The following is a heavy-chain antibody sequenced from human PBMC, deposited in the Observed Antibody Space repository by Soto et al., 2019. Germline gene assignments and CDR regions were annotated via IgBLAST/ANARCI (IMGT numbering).Heavy chain of an antibody. Sequence: SQTLSLTCDISGDSVSSSSAALNWIRQSPSRGLEWLGRTYYRSKWIHEYTLSMESRITINPDTSKNQFSLHIYSVTPEDTAVYYCAGVVWFRGMDVWGQGTPVTSP. D-gene: IGHD3-16*01. J-gene: IGHJ6*02. V-gene: IGHV6-1*01. CDR3: AGVVWFRGMDV. CDR2: TYYRSKWIH. CDR1: GDSVSSSSAA.